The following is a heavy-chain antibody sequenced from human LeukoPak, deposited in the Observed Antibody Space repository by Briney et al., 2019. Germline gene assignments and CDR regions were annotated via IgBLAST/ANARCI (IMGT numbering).Heavy chain of an antibody. CDR3: AKKNGPMNAFDI. Sequence: GGSLRLSCAASGFTFGVYTMHWVRQAPGKGLEWLAVISDDGSIKYYADSVKGRFTISRDNSKNTLYLQMNSLRAEDTAVYYCAKKNGPMNAFDIWGQGTMVTVSS. CDR2: ISDDGSIK. D-gene: IGHD3-22*01. CDR1: GFTFGVYT. V-gene: IGHV3-30*04. J-gene: IGHJ3*02.